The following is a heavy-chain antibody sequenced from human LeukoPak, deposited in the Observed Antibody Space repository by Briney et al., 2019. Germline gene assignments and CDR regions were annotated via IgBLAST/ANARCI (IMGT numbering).Heavy chain of an antibody. V-gene: IGHV1-69*13. J-gene: IGHJ3*02. CDR3: ANGASPNEICSGGSCGGYAFDI. D-gene: IGHD2-15*01. Sequence: GASVKVSCKASGGTFSSYAISWVRQAPGQGLEWMGGIIPIFGTANYAQKFQGRVTITADESTSTAYMELSSLRSEDTAVYYCANGASPNEICSGGSCGGYAFDIWGQGTMVTVSS. CDR2: IIPIFGTA. CDR1: GGTFSSYA.